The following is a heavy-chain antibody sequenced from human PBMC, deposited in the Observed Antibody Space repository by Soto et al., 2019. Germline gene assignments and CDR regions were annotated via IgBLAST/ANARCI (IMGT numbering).Heavy chain of an antibody. D-gene: IGHD3-10*01. V-gene: IGHV3-23*01. J-gene: IGHJ6*02. CDR2: ISGGGGIT. CDR3: AKGLLIMVRKVIIPPQYYYGMDV. Sequence: PGGSLRLSCAASGFTFGDHAMSWVRQAPGKGLEWVSVISGGGGITYYEDSVKGRFTISRDNAKNTLYLQMNSLRAEDTAVYYCAKGLLIMVRKVIIPPQYYYGMDVWGQGTTVTVSS. CDR1: GFTFGDHA.